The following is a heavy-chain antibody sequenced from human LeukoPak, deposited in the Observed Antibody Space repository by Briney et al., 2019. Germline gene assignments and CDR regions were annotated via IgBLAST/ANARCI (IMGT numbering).Heavy chain of an antibody. Sequence: ASVKVSCKASGYTVTSYGISWVRQAPGQGLEWMGWMSAYNGNRNYAQKLQGRVTMTKDASTSTAYMALRRLRSDDTAVYYRARVASAGPDSWGQGTLVTVSS. CDR2: MSAYNGNR. J-gene: IGHJ4*02. D-gene: IGHD2-15*01. CDR1: GYTVTSYG. V-gene: IGHV1-18*01. CDR3: ARVASAGPDS.